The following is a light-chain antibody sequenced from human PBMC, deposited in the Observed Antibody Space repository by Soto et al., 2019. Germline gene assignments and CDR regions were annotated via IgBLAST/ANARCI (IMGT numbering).Light chain of an antibody. J-gene: IGKJ5*01. CDR1: HSVSSSY. V-gene: IGKV3-20*01. CDR2: GAS. Sequence: EIVLTQSPGTLSLSPGEGATLSCRASHSVSSSYIAWYQQRPGQTPSLLIYGASTRATGIPDRFSGSGSGTHFTLTISRLEPGDFVVYYCQRLGGTTFTFGQGTRLESK. CDR3: QRLGGTTFT.